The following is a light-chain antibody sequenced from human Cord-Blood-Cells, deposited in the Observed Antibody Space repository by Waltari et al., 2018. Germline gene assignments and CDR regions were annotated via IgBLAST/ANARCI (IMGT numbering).Light chain of an antibody. V-gene: IGKV3-15*01. Sequence: EIVMTQSPATLSVSPGERATRSCRASQSVSRNLAWYQQKPGQAPRLLIYGASTRATGIPARFSGSGSGTEFTLTISSLQSEDFAVYYCQQYNNWPWTFGQGTKVEIK. CDR2: GAS. CDR3: QQYNNWPWT. J-gene: IGKJ1*01. CDR1: QSVSRN.